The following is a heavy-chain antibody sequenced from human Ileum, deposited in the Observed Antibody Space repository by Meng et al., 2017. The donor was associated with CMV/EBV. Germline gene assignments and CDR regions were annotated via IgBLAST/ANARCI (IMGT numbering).Heavy chain of an antibody. D-gene: IGHD3-10*01. Sequence: GGSLRLSCAASGFTFSSYWMHWVRQAPGKGLVWVSRINSDGSSTSHADSVKGRFTISRDNAKNTLYLQMNSLRAEDTAVYYCVRGYGSGSYYLFDYWGQGTLVTVSS. CDR2: INSDGSST. CDR1: GFTFSSYW. J-gene: IGHJ4*02. CDR3: VRGYGSGSYYLFDY. V-gene: IGHV3-74*01.